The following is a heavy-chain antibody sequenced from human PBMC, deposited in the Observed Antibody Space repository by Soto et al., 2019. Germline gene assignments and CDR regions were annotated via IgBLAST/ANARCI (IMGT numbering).Heavy chain of an antibody. D-gene: IGHD3-10*01. CDR2: IGGSGGRT. J-gene: IGHJ5*02. Sequence: EVQLVESGGGLVQPGGSLRLSCAASGFIFDSFALSWVRQAPGKGLEWVSGIGGSGGRTYYADSVKGRFTISRDNSKNTLYLQMSSLSAEDTAIYYCAKDRAFWFGEGGWFDPCGQGTLVTVSS. CDR3: AKDRAFWFGEGGWFDP. V-gene: IGHV3-23*04. CDR1: GFIFDSFA.